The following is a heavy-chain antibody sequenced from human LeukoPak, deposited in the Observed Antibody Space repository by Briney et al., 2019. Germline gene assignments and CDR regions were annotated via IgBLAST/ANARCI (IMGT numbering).Heavy chain of an antibody. CDR2: VYPSGTA. J-gene: IGHJ5*02. Sequence: SQTLSLTCTVSGVSISSTTYYWAWIRQPRGKGPEWIGCVYPSGTAYYNPSLKSRVTISVGTPKNQFSLKLTSVTAADTAVYYCVRSYDFWSDPNRFDPWGQGTLVTVSS. CDR1: GVSISSTTYY. CDR3: VRSYDFWSDPNRFDP. V-gene: IGHV4-39*01. D-gene: IGHD3-3*01.